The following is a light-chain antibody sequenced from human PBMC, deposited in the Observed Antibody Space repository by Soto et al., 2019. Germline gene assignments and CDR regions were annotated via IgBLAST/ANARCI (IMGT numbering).Light chain of an antibody. Sequence: EIQMTQTTSTLSASVGDRVTITCRASESMSNCLAWYQQKPGKAPKLLISGASSLQSGVPSRFSGSASGTEFTLTISSLQPDDIATYYCQQCHRYLTFGQGSMADVK. CDR2: GAS. CDR3: QQCHRYLT. V-gene: IGKV1-5*01. CDR1: ESMSNC. J-gene: IGKJ1*01.